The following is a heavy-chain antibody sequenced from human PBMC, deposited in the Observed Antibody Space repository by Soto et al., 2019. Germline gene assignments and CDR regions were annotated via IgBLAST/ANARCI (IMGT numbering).Heavy chain of an antibody. CDR1: GFTFSSYF. D-gene: IGHD3-10*01. V-gene: IGHV3-23*01. Sequence: EVQLLESGGGLVQPGGSLRLSCAASGFTFSSYFMTWVRQAPGKGLEWVSAVSASGDGTSYAESVKGRFTISRDNSKNAMFLQMNSPRAEDTAVYYCAKRAVSPLSKDYLGYFDLWGRGTLVTVSS. CDR2: VSASGDGT. J-gene: IGHJ2*01. CDR3: AKRAVSPLSKDYLGYFDL.